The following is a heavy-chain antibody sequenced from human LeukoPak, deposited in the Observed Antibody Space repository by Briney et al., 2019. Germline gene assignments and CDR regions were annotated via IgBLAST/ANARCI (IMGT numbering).Heavy chain of an antibody. Sequence: AGGSLRLSCAASGFTVSSNYMSWVRQAPGKGLEWASVIYSGGSTYYADSVKGRFTISRDNSKNTLYLQMNSLRAEDTAVYYCAREPAPMVQEYYYGMDVWGQGTTVTVSS. J-gene: IGHJ6*02. D-gene: IGHD3-10*01. CDR1: GFTVSSNY. CDR2: IYSGGST. CDR3: AREPAPMVQEYYYGMDV. V-gene: IGHV3-53*01.